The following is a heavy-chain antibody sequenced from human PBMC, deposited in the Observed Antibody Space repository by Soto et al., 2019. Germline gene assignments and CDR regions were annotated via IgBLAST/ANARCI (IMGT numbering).Heavy chain of an antibody. D-gene: IGHD4-17*01. CDR3: ARVGTVTTLAASGFDY. CDR2: INHSGST. Sequence: SETLSLTCAVYGGSFSGYYWSWIRQPPGKGLEWIGEINHSGSTNYNPSLKSRVTISVDTSKNQFSLKLSSVTAADTAVYYCARVGTVTTLAASGFDYWGQGTLVTVSS. CDR1: GGSFSGYY. J-gene: IGHJ4*02. V-gene: IGHV4-34*01.